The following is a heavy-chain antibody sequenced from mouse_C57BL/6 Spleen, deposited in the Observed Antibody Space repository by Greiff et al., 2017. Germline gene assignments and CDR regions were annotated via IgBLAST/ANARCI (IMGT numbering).Heavy chain of an antibody. J-gene: IGHJ2*01. Sequence: VKLQQSGAELVRPGASVKLSCTASGFNIKNTYMHWVKQRPEQGLEWIGRIDPENGDTKYAPKFQGKATLTADTTSNTAYLQLSGLTSEDTAVYYCAWGCYNGGYFDFWGPGTTLTVSS. CDR2: IDPENGDT. V-gene: IGHV14-3*01. CDR3: AWGCYNGGYFDF. CDR1: GFNIKNTY. D-gene: IGHD1-3*01.